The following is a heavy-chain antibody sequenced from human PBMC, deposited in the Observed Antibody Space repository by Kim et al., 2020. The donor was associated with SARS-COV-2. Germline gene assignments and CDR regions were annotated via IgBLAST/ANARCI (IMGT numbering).Heavy chain of an antibody. V-gene: IGHV1-3*01. CDR1: GYTFTSYS. Sequence: ASVKVSCKASGYTFTSYSMHWVRQAPGQRLEWMGWINAGNGNTKYSQKFQGRVTITRDTSASTAYMELSSLRSEDTAVYYCARNYYCGSGSHLDYYYGMDVWGQGTTVTVSS. J-gene: IGHJ6*02. CDR2: INAGNGNT. D-gene: IGHD3-10*01. CDR3: ARNYYCGSGSHLDYYYGMDV.